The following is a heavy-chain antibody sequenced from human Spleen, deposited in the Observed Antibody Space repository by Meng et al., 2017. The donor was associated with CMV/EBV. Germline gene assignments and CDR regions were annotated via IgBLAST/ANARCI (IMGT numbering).Heavy chain of an antibody. CDR2: FDPADGKT. V-gene: IGHV1-24*01. Sequence: ASVKVSCKVSGYTLTGLSMHWVRQPLGKGLEWMGGFDPADGKTIFAQNFQGRVTMTEDTSTDTAYMVVSGLRPEDTALYYCAKDPIGFCTTALGCQGGYFQQWGQGTLVTVSS. CDR1: GYTLTGLS. J-gene: IGHJ1*01. CDR3: AKDPIGFCTTALGCQGGYFQQ. D-gene: IGHD2-8*01.